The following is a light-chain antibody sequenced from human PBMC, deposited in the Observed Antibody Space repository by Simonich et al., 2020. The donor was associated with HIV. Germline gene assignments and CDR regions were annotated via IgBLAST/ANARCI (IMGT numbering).Light chain of an antibody. CDR3: QQYYSTLMYT. CDR1: QGVSNS. CDR2: AAS. Sequence: DIQMTQSPSSLSASVGDSVTITCRASQGVSNSLAWYQQKPGKAPKLLLYAASRLVSGVPSRFSGSGSGTDYTLTISSLQPEDFATYYCQQYYSTLMYTFGQGTKLEIK. J-gene: IGKJ2*01. V-gene: IGKV1-NL1*01.